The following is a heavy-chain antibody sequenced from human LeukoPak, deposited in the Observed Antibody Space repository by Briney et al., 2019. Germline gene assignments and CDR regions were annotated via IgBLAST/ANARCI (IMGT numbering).Heavy chain of an antibody. V-gene: IGHV1-2*02. CDR3: ARSIPAAVGNWFDS. J-gene: IGHJ5*01. D-gene: IGHD6-13*01. CDR1: GYTFTGYY. Sequence: PSVKVSCKASGYTFTGYYMHWVRQAPGQGLEWMGWINPNSGGTNYAQKFQGRVTMTRDTSISTAYMELSRLRSDNTAVYYCARSIPAAVGNWFDSWGQGTLVTVSS. CDR2: INPNSGGT.